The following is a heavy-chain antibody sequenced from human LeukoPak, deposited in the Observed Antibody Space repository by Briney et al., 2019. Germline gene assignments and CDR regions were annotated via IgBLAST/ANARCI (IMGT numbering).Heavy chain of an antibody. CDR2: ISSSSSTI. J-gene: IGHJ4*02. Sequence: PGGSLRLSCAASGFTFSSYSMNWVRQAPGKGLEWVSYISSSSSTIYYADSVKGRFTISRDNAKNSLYLQMNSLRAEDMAVYYCATEVVWSVDYWGQGTLVTVSS. V-gene: IGHV3-48*01. CDR3: ATEVVWSVDY. CDR1: GFTFSSYS. D-gene: IGHD3-3*01.